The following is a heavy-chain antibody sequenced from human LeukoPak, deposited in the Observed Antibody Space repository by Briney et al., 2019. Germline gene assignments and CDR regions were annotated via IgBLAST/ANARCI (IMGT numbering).Heavy chain of an antibody. CDR3: ARDDPYGWFDP. CDR2: IYSGGST. D-gene: IGHD3-10*01. Sequence: GGSLRLSCAASGFTVSSSYMSWVRQAPGKGLEWVSVIYSGGSTYYADSVKGRFTISRDNSKNTLYLQMNSLRAEDTAVYYCARDDPYGWFDPWGQGTLVTVSS. J-gene: IGHJ5*02. V-gene: IGHV3-66*01. CDR1: GFTVSSSY.